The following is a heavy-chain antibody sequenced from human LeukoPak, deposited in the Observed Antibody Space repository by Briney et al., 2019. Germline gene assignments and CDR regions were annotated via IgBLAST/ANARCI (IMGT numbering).Heavy chain of an antibody. D-gene: IGHD3-22*01. Sequence: SETLSLTXTVSGGSISSYYWSWIRQPPGKGLEWIGYIYYSGSTNYNPSLKSRVTISVDTSKNQFSLKLSSVTAADTAVYYCARDEVYDSSGYRHDAFDIWGQGTMVTVSS. V-gene: IGHV4-59*01. CDR2: IYYSGST. CDR1: GGSISSYY. CDR3: ARDEVYDSSGYRHDAFDI. J-gene: IGHJ3*02.